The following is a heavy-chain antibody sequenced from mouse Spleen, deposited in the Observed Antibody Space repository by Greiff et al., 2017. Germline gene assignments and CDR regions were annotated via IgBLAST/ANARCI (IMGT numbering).Heavy chain of an antibody. J-gene: IGHJ4*01. CDR1: GYTFTSYG. CDR2: IYPRSGNT. D-gene: IGHD1-1*01. Sequence: VKLMESGAELARPGASVKLSCKASGYTFTSYGISWVKQRTGQGLEWIGEIYPRSGNTYYNEKFKGKATLTADKSSSTAYMELRSLTSEDSAVYFCARYYYGSSLYAMDYWGQGTSVTVSS. CDR3: ARYYYGSSLYAMDY. V-gene: IGHV1-81*01.